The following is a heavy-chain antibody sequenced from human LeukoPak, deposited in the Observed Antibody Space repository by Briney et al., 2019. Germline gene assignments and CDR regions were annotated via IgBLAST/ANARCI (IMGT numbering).Heavy chain of an antibody. CDR3: GSDRLWLGELLCVLGYYGMDV. D-gene: IGHD3-10*01. V-gene: IGHV1-2*02. J-gene: IGHJ6*02. CDR1: GYTFTGYL. CDR2: IDPNSGGT. Sequence: GSVKVSCKASGYTFTGYLMHWVRQAPGKGLEGMGGIDPNSGGTNYVQKFQGRVTMTRDTSINTAYFDMSRLRSDDPAVYYCGSDRLWLGELLCVLGYYGMDVWGQGTTVTVSS.